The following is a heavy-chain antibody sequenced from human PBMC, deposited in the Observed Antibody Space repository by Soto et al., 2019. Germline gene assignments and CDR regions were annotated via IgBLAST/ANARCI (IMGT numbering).Heavy chain of an antibody. Sequence: GGSLRLSCAASGFTFSSYAMSWVRQAPGKGLEWVSNISEGGGEKYYVDSVKGRFTISRDNAKNSLYLQMNSLRAEDTAVYYCAREVSSFPDYWGQGTLVTVSS. V-gene: IGHV3-7*01. J-gene: IGHJ4*02. CDR2: ISEGGGEK. CDR3: AREVSSFPDY. CDR1: GFTFSSYA.